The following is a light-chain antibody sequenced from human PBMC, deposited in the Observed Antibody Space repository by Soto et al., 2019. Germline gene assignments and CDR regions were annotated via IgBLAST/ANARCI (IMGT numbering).Light chain of an antibody. J-gene: IGKJ1*01. CDR1: QSVSDSSNNKNY. CDR3: QQYYSSPT. Sequence: DIVMTRSPDSLAVSLGERATINCKSSQSVSDSSNNKNYFAWYQQKPGQPPKLLIYWASTRESGVPDRFSGSGSGTDFTLTISSLQAEDVAVYYCQQYYSSPTFGQGTKVEIK. CDR2: WAS. V-gene: IGKV4-1*01.